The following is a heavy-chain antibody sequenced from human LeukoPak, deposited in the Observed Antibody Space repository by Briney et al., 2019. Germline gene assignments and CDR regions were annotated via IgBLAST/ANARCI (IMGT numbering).Heavy chain of an antibody. J-gene: IGHJ6*03. Sequence: GASVKVSCKAFVCTFTSYYVHVVRQAPGQGLEWMGVISPIGGSVTYAQKFQVRVTMTRYTYNSTVYMDRSSLRYEGTAMYYCARDREAPGYYMDVWGKGTTVTVSS. CDR1: VCTFTSYY. CDR2: ISPIGGSV. CDR3: ARDREAPGYYMDV. V-gene: IGHV1-46*01.